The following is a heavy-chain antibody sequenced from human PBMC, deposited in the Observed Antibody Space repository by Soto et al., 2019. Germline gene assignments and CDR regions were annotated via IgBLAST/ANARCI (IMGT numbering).Heavy chain of an antibody. CDR2: ISASGGST. CDR3: AKALVVVAPSSKFDD. CDR1: GFTFSNFA. V-gene: IGHV3-23*01. J-gene: IGHJ4*02. Sequence: EVQLLESGGHLVQPGGSLRLSCAASGFTFSNFAMSWVRQAPGKGLEWVSGISASGGSTNYADSVRGRFTISRDNSENTLFLEMNSLRGEDTAVYYCAKALVVVAPSSKFDDWSQGPLVIVSS. D-gene: IGHD2-15*01.